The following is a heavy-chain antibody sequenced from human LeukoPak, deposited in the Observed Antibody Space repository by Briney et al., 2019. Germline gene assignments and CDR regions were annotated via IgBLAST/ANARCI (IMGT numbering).Heavy chain of an antibody. J-gene: IGHJ6*03. CDR2: IIPIFGTA. D-gene: IGHD2-2*01. CDR3: ARVPDIVVVPAAIPDYYYYMDV. Sequence: ASVKVSCKGSGGTFSSYAISWVRQAPGQGLEWMGGIIPIFGTANYAQKFQGRVTITADESTSTAYMELSSLRSEDTAVYYCARVPDIVVVPAAIPDYYYYMDVWGKGTTVTISS. CDR1: GGTFSSYA. V-gene: IGHV1-69*13.